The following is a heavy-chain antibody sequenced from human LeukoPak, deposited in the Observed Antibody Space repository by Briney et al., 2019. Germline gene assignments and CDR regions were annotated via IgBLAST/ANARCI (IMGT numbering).Heavy chain of an antibody. CDR2: ISSSSSYI. J-gene: IGHJ4*02. CDR1: GFTFSSYS. Sequence: GGSLRLSCAASGFTFSSYSMNWVRQAPGKGLEWVSSISSSSSYIYYADSVKGRFTISRDNAKNSLYLQMNSLRAEDTAVYYCARVPSTYGDYDRLALDYWGQGTLVTVSS. V-gene: IGHV3-21*01. CDR3: ARVPSTYGDYDRLALDY. D-gene: IGHD4-17*01.